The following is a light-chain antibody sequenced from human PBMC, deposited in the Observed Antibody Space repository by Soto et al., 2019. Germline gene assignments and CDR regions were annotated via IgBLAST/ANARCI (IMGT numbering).Light chain of an antibody. CDR2: EVT. CDR3: SSYRSVGTVV. V-gene: IGLV2-14*01. Sequence: QSVLTQPASVSGSPGQSITISCTGTSSDIGGYNYVSWYQQHPGKAPRVMIYEVTNRPSGVSTRFSSSKTGNTASLTISGLQPEDEAYYYCSSYRSVGTVVFGSGTKVTVL. J-gene: IGLJ1*01. CDR1: SSDIGGYNY.